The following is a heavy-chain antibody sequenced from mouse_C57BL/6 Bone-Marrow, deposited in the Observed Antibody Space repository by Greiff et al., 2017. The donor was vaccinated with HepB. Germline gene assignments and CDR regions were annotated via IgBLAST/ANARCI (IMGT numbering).Heavy chain of an antibody. V-gene: IGHV1-64*01. J-gene: IGHJ4*01. CDR2: IHPNSGST. CDR1: GYTFTSYW. D-gene: IGHD2-4*01. Sequence: VQLQQPGAELVKPGASVKLSCKASGYTFTSYWMHWVKQRPGQGLEWIGMIHPNSGSTNYNEKFKSKATLTVDKSSSTAYMQLSSLTSEDSAVYYCASQDIGLHYYAMDYWGQGTSVTVSS. CDR3: ASQDIGLHYYAMDY.